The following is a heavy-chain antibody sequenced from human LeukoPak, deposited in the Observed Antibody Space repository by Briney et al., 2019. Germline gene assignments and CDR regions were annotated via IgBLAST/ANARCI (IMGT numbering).Heavy chain of an antibody. V-gene: IGHV3-23*01. CDR3: ASRRYSSSARDAFNI. Sequence: PGGSLRLSCAASGFTFSSYAMSWVRQAPGKELEWVSTVSDSGGSTYYADSAKGRFTISRDNSKNTLYLQMNGLRAEDTAVYYCASRRYSSSARDAFNIWGHGTMVTVSS. D-gene: IGHD6-6*01. CDR2: VSDSGGST. CDR1: GFTFSSYA. J-gene: IGHJ3*02.